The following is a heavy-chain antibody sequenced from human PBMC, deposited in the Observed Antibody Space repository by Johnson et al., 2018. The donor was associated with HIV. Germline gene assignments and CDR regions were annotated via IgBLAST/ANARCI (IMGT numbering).Heavy chain of an antibody. CDR2: IYSAGST. CDR3: ARSLPGRGSYYAFDI. D-gene: IGHD1-26*01. CDR1: GFTVSSNY. Sequence: VQLVESGAGLIPPWGSLRLSCAASGFTVSSNYMSWVRQAPGKGLEWVSVIYSAGSTYYSDSVKGRFTISRDNSKNTPYLQMNSLRSEDTAGYYCARSLPGRGSYYAFDIWGQGTMVTVSS. J-gene: IGHJ3*02. V-gene: IGHV3-53*01.